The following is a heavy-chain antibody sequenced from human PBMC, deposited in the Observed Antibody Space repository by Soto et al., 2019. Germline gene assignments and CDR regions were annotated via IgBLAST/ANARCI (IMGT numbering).Heavy chain of an antibody. CDR2: IYYSGST. Sequence: QVQLQESGPGLVKPSETLSLMCTVSGGSISSYYWSWIRQPPGKGLEWIGYIYYSGSTNYNPSLKRRVTIAVDTSKNQFSLKLSSVTAADTGVYYCARERRDGYKHYFDYLGQGTLVTVSS. V-gene: IGHV4-59*01. CDR3: ARERRDGYKHYFDY. D-gene: IGHD5-12*01. J-gene: IGHJ4*02. CDR1: GGSISSYY.